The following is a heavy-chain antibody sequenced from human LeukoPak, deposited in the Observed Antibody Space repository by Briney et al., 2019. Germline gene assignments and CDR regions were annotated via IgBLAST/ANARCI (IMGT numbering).Heavy chain of an antibody. CDR3: ATCGDYPH. V-gene: IGHV1-24*01. Sequence: ASVKVSCKASGYTFTGYYMHWVRQAPGKGLEWMGGFDPEDGETIYAQKFQGRVTMTEDTSTDTAYMELSSLRSEDTAVYYCATCGDYPHWGQGTLVTVSS. D-gene: IGHD4-17*01. J-gene: IGHJ4*02. CDR2: FDPEDGET. CDR1: GYTFTGYY.